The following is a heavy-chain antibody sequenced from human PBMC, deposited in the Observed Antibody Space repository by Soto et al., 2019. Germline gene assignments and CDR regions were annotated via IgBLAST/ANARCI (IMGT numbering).Heavy chain of an antibody. Sequence: SETLSLTCTFSGVSISSGGYYCSWIRQHPWKGLEWIGYIYYSGSTYYNPSLKSRVTISVDTSKNQFSLKLSSVTAADTAVYYCAREAAKPTYGDNRGYFDYWGQGTPVTVSS. J-gene: IGHJ4*02. CDR2: IYYSGST. CDR1: GVSISSGGYY. V-gene: IGHV4-31*03. D-gene: IGHD4-17*01. CDR3: AREAAKPTYGDNRGYFDY.